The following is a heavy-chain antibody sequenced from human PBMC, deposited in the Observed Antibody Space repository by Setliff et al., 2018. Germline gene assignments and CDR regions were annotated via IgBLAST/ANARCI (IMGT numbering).Heavy chain of an antibody. CDR2: IKEDGSEK. J-gene: IGHJ4*02. D-gene: IGHD3-3*01. V-gene: IGHV3-7*03. CDR1: GFTFSNYW. Sequence: LRLSCAASGFTFSNYWMSWVRQAPGKGLEWVANIKEDGSEKYYVDSVKGRFTISRDNAKNSLYLQMNSLRAEDTAVYYCARRHIGVIIGYYFDYWGQGTLVTVSS. CDR3: ARRHIGVIIGYYFDY.